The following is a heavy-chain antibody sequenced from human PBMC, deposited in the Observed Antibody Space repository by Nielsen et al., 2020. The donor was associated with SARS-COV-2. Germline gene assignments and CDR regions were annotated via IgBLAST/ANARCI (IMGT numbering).Heavy chain of an antibody. CDR3: ARDLAVAGNGADY. Sequence: GESLKISCAASGFTFSSYGMHWVRQAPGKGLEWVAVISYDGSNKYYADSVKGRFTISRDNSKNTLYLQMNSLRAEDTAVYYCARDLAVAGNGADYWGQGTLVTFSS. V-gene: IGHV3-30*03. CDR2: ISYDGSNK. CDR1: GFTFSSYG. J-gene: IGHJ4*02. D-gene: IGHD6-19*01.